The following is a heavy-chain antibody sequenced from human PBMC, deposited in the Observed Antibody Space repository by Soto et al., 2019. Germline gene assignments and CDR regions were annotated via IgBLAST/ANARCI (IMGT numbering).Heavy chain of an antibody. CDR1: GGSISSYY. J-gene: IGHJ4*02. Sequence: SETLSLTCTVSGGSISSYYWSWIRQPPGKGLEWIGYIYYSGSTNYNPSLKSRVTISVDTSKNQFSLKLSSVTAADTAVYYCATLHYYDSSNYFDYWGQGTLVTVSS. D-gene: IGHD3-22*01. CDR2: IYYSGST. V-gene: IGHV4-59*01. CDR3: ATLHYYDSSNYFDY.